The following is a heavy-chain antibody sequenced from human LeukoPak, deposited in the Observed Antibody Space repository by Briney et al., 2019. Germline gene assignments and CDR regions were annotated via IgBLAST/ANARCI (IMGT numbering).Heavy chain of an antibody. CDR1: GYTFTGYY. J-gene: IGHJ3*02. D-gene: IGHD6-19*01. CDR3: ARDWLAVAGTRGYAFDI. CDR2: INPNSGGT. V-gene: IGHV1-2*06. Sequence: ASVKVSCKASGYTFTGYYMHWVRQAPGQGLEWMGRINPNSGGTNYAQKLQGRVTMTTDTSTSTAYMELRSLRSDDTAVYYCARDWLAVAGTRGYAFDIWGQGTMVTVSS.